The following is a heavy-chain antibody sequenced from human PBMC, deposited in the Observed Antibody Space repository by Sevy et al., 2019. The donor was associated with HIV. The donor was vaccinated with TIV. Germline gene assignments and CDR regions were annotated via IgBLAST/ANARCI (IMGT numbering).Heavy chain of an antibody. J-gene: IGHJ6*03. CDR1: GGTFSSYA. CDR3: ARAGDYSKHYYYYYMDV. D-gene: IGHD4-4*01. CDR2: IIPIFGTA. Sequence: SVKVSCKASGGTFSSYAISWVRQAPGQGLEWMGGIIPIFGTANYAQKFQGRVTITADESTSTAYMELSSLRSEDTAVFYCARAGDYSKHYYYYYMDVWGKGTTVTVSS. V-gene: IGHV1-69*13.